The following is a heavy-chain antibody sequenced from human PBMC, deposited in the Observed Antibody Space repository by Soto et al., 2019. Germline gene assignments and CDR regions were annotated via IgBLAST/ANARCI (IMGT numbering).Heavy chain of an antibody. CDR1: GGSVNNSNYF. D-gene: IGHD4-17*01. Sequence: QVRLEESGPGLVKPSETLSLICSVSGGSVNNSNYFWNWIRHHPENGLEWIGYIYYSGSTRYNPSFKTRATLSIDTSKYHFSLRLNSVTVAETAVYFCARDADYGGSRGGMDVWGRGTTVTVSS. CDR3: ARDADYGGSRGGMDV. V-gene: IGHV4-31*03. CDR2: IYYSGST. J-gene: IGHJ6*02.